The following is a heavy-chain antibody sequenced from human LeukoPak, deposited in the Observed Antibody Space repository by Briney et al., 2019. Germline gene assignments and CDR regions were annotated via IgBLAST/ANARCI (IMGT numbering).Heavy chain of an antibody. D-gene: IGHD1-26*01. CDR2: IYRSGNS. Sequence: SETLSLTCAVSGYSISSGYYWGWIRPPPGKGLEYIGSIYRSGNSYYNPSLKRRVAISVDTSKNQFSLKLSSVTAADTAVYHCARVPIMGSATYSNWYFDLWGRGTLVTVSS. J-gene: IGHJ2*01. CDR1: GYSISSGYY. CDR3: ARVPIMGSATYSNWYFDL. V-gene: IGHV4-38-2*01.